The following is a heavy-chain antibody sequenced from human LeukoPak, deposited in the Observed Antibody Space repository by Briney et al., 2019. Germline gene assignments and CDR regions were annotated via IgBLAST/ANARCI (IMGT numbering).Heavy chain of an antibody. J-gene: IGHJ4*02. Sequence: SETLSLTCTVSGGSISSYYWSWIRQPPGKGLEWIGYIYYSGSTNYNPSLKSRVTISVDTSKNQFSLKLSSVTAADTAVYYCARHAPPHYYFDYWGQGTLVTVSS. V-gene: IGHV4-59*08. CDR3: ARHAPPHYYFDY. CDR1: GGSISSYY. CDR2: IYYSGST.